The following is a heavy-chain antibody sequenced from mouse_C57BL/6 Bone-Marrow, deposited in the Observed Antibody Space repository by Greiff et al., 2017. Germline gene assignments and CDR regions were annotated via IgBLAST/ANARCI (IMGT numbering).Heavy chain of an antibody. V-gene: IGHV14-3*01. Sequence: EVQRVESVAELVRPGASVKLSCTASGFNIKNTYMHWVKQRPEQGLEWIGRIDPANGNTKYAPKFQGKATITADTSSNTAYLQLSSLTSEDTAIYYCARITTVVDSNWYFDVWGTGTTVTVSS. CDR3: ARITTVVDSNWYFDV. D-gene: IGHD1-1*01. CDR2: IDPANGNT. CDR1: GFNIKNTY. J-gene: IGHJ1*03.